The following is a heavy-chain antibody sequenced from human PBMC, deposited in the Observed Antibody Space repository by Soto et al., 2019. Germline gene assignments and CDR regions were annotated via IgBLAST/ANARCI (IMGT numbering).Heavy chain of an antibody. V-gene: IGHV4-59*01. J-gene: IGHJ5*02. Sequence: QVQLQESGPGLVKPSETLSLTCTVSGGSISSYYWSWIRQPPGKGLEWIGYIYYSGSTNYNPSLKSRAPIXXDXSXXQFSLQLSSVTAADTAVYYCARYSYGYVGRDWFDPWGQGTLVTVSS. CDR2: IYYSGST. CDR1: GGSISSYY. D-gene: IGHD5-18*01. CDR3: ARYSYGYVGRDWFDP.